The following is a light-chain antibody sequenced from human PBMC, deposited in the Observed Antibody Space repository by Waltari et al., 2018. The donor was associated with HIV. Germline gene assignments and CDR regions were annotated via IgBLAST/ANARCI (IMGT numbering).Light chain of an antibody. J-gene: IGKJ4*01. CDR1: HSVLYWSTNQNY. CDR3: QQYYDSPLT. CDR2: WAS. Sequence: DIVMTQSPDSLAVSLGERATINCKYNHSVLYWSTNQNYLAWYQQKLGQPPKLLIYWASTRESGVPDRFSGSGSGTDFTLTISNLQAEDVAIYYCQQYYDSPLTFGGGIRVEIK. V-gene: IGKV4-1*01.